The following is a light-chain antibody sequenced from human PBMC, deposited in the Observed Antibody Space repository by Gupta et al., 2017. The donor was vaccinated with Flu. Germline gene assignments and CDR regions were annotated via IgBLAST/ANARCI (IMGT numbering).Light chain of an antibody. CDR3: QHSET. CDR1: QSVSSSY. V-gene: IGKV3-20*01. J-gene: IGKJ1*01. CDR2: GAS. Sequence: EIVLTQSPGTLSLSPGERATLSCRASQSVSSSYLAWYQQKPGQAPRLLIYGASSRATGITDRFSGSGSGTDFTRTISRLEPEDFAGYDGQHSETFGQGTKVEIK.